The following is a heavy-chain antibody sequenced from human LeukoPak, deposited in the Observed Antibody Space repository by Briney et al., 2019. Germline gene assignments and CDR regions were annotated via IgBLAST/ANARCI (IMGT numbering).Heavy chain of an antibody. J-gene: IGHJ5*02. Sequence: PGGSLRLSCAASGFTFSSYWMSWVRQAPGKGLEWVANIKQDGSEKYYVDSVKGRFTISRDNAKNSLYLQMNSLRAEDTAVYYCARPHLPSGYSYGYDWFDPWGQGTLVTVSS. V-gene: IGHV3-7*01. CDR3: ARPHLPSGYSYGYDWFDP. CDR2: IKQDGSEK. CDR1: GFTFSSYW. D-gene: IGHD5-18*01.